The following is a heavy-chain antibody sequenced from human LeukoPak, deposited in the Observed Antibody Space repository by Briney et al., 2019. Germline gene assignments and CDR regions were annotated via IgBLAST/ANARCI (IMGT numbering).Heavy chain of an antibody. CDR1: GFTFSSYE. CDR3: ARASRSIVAFGGVITWGAFDI. D-gene: IGHD3-16*02. J-gene: IGHJ3*02. V-gene: IGHV3-48*03. CDR2: ISSSGSTI. Sequence: GGSLRLSCAASGFTFSSYEMNWVRQAPGKGLEWVSYISSSGSTIYYADSVKGRFTISRDNAKNSLYLQMNSLKTEDTAVYYCARASRSIVAFGGVITWGAFDIWGQGTMVTVSS.